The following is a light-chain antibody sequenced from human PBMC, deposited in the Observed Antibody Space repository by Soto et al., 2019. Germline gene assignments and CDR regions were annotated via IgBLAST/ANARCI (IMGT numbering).Light chain of an antibody. Sequence: QSVLTQPPSASGSPGQSVTISCTGTSSDVGGYDYVSWYQQHPGRAPKLMIYRVTQRPSGVPDRFSGSKSGNTASLTVSGLQAEDEADYYCSSYSGSSFYLFGTGTKLTVL. J-gene: IGLJ1*01. V-gene: IGLV2-8*01. CDR3: SSYSGSSFYL. CDR2: RVT. CDR1: SSDVGGYDY.